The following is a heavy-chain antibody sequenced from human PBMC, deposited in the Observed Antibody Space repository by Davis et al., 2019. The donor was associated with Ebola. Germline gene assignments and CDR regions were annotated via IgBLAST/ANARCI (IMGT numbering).Heavy chain of an antibody. D-gene: IGHD4-11*01. CDR1: GYTFTDYN. J-gene: IGHJ4*02. Sequence: ASVTVSCKASGYTFTDYNIHWMRQAPGPGLEWLGRVILKSGATNYAQKFQGRVTMTRDTSISTVYMELRSLRYDDTADYYCARGHNYAHEYWGQGTLVTVSS. CDR2: VILKSGAT. V-gene: IGHV1-2*06. CDR3: ARGHNYAHEY.